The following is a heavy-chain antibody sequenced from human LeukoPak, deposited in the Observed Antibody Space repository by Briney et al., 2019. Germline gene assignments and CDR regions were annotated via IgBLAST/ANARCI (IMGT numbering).Heavy chain of an antibody. D-gene: IGHD3-3*01. CDR3: ARHEDFGVVNTIIDY. CDR2: IYYSGST. Sequence: SQTLSHTGAGYGGSFRGYYWSGIGKPPGKGRGWLGSIYYSGSTYYNPSLKSRVTISVDTSKNQFSLKLSSVTAADTAVYYCARHEDFGVVNTIIDYWGQGTLVTVSS. CDR1: GGSFRGYY. V-gene: IGHV4-34*01. J-gene: IGHJ4*02.